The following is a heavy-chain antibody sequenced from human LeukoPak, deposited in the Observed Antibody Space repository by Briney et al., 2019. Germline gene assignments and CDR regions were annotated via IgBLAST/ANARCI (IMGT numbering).Heavy chain of an antibody. CDR2: IRYDGSNK. Sequence: PGGSLRLSCAASGFTFSSYGMHWVRQAPGKGLEWVAFIRYDGSNKYYADSVKGRFTISRDNSKNTLYLQMNSLRAEDTAVYYCAKFTGSKKVVKDYFDYWGQGTLVTVSS. CDR1: GFTFSSYG. CDR3: AKFTGSKKVVKDYFDY. V-gene: IGHV3-30*02. J-gene: IGHJ4*02. D-gene: IGHD3-10*01.